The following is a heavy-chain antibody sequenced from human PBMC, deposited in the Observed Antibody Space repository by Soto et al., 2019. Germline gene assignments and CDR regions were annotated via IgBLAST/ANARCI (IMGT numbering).Heavy chain of an antibody. V-gene: IGHV4-59*01. CDR1: GGSISSYY. CDR3: AGTWCGYYTGINRFDP. J-gene: IGHJ5*02. CDR2: IYYSGST. D-gene: IGHD3-3*01. Sequence: QVQLQESGPGLVKPSETLSLTCTVSGGSISSYYWSWIRQPPGKGLEWIGYIYYSGSTNYTPSLKSRVTISVDTSKNQFSLKLSSVTAADSAVYYCAGTWCGYYTGINRFDPWGQGTLVTVSP.